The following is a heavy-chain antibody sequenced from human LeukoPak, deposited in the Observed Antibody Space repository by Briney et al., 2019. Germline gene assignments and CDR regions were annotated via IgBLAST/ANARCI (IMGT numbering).Heavy chain of an antibody. CDR2: INSDGSST. CDR3: ARDSPHSSNDFHY. J-gene: IGHJ4*02. D-gene: IGHD6-13*01. CDR1: GFTFSTYW. V-gene: IGHV3-74*01. Sequence: QPGGSLRLSCAASGFTFSTYWMHWVRQAPGKGLVWVSRINSDGSSTRYADPVKGRFTISRDNAKNTLYLQMNSLRAEDTAVYYCARDSPHSSNDFHYWGQGTLVTVSS.